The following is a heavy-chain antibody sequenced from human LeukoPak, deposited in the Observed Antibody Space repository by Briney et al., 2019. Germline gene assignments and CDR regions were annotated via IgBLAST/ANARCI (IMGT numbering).Heavy chain of an antibody. CDR3: AREGYYYDSSGYYHYFDY. D-gene: IGHD3-22*01. Sequence: PGGSLRLSCAASGFTFSNYAMSWVRQAPGKGPEWASAISASSGTTYYADSVKGRFTISRDNSKNTLYLQMDSLRAEDTAVYYCAREGYYYDSSGYYHYFDYWGQGTLVTVSS. CDR1: GFTFSNYA. V-gene: IGHV3-23*01. CDR2: ISASSGTT. J-gene: IGHJ4*02.